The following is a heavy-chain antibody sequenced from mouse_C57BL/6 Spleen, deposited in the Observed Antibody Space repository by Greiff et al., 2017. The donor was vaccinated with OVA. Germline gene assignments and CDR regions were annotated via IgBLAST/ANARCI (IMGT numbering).Heavy chain of an antibody. CDR2: ISSGGDYI. J-gene: IGHJ2*01. CDR1: GFTFSSYA. Sequence: EVKLMESGEGLVKSGGSLKLSCAASGFTFSSYAMSWVRQTPEKRLEWVAYISSGGDYIYYADTVKGRFTISRDNARNTLYLQMSSLKSEDTAMYYCTRGDYGSSDVEYFDYWGQGTTLTVSS. V-gene: IGHV5-9-1*02. CDR3: TRGDYGSSDVEYFDY. D-gene: IGHD1-1*01.